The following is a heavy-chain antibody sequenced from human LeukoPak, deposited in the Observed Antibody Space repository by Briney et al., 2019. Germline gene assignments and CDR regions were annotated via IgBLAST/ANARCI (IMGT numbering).Heavy chain of an antibody. Sequence: SETLSLTCTVSGGSISSYYWSWIRQPPGKGLEWIGYIYYSGSTNYNPSLKSRVSISVDTSKNHFSLTVSSVTAADTAVYYCARRYSYGMDVWGQGTTVTVSS. CDR2: IYYSGST. CDR1: GGSISSYY. CDR3: ARRYSYGMDV. D-gene: IGHD5-18*01. V-gene: IGHV4-59*08. J-gene: IGHJ6*02.